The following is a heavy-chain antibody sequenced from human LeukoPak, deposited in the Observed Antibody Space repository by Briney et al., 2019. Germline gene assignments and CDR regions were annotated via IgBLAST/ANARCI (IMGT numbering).Heavy chain of an antibody. D-gene: IGHD6-13*01. V-gene: IGHV3-23*01. CDR2: ISASGGET. CDR1: GLTFSSYS. J-gene: IGHJ4*02. CDR3: TKDAAGPEY. Sequence: GGSLRLSCVVSGLTFSSYSMTWVRQAPGKGLEWVSGISASGGETWYPDSVKGRFTISRDNSKNTLFLQMNSLRVEDTAIYYCTKDAAGPEYWGQGTLVTVSS.